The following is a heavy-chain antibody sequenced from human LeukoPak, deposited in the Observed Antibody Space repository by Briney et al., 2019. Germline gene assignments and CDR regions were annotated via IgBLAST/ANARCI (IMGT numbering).Heavy chain of an antibody. Sequence: SLRLSCAAPEFTFSNYAMHWVRQAPGKGLEWVAVISYDGSNKYYADSVKGRFTISRDNSKNTLYLQTNSLRTDDTAVYYCARGLVSGSQRGYFDYWGHGTLVTVSS. J-gene: IGHJ4*01. CDR2: ISYDGSNK. V-gene: IGHV3-30-3*01. D-gene: IGHD1-26*01. CDR1: EFTFSNYA. CDR3: ARGLVSGSQRGYFDY.